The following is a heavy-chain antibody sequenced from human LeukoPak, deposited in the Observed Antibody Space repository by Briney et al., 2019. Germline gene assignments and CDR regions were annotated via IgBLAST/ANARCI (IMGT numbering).Heavy chain of an antibody. CDR3: ARRAYNSGWYYFDY. D-gene: IGHD6-19*01. V-gene: IGHV4-59*08. J-gene: IGHJ4*02. CDR1: GGSISSYY. Sequence: PSEALSLTCTVSGGSISSYYWSWIRQPPGKGLEWIGCLFYSGSTNYNPSLKSRVTISVDTSKNQFSLKLSSVTAADTAVYYFARRAYNSGWYYFDYWGQGTLVTVSS. CDR2: LFYSGST.